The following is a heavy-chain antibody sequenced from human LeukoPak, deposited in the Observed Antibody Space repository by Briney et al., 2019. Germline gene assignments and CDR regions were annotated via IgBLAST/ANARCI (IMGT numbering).Heavy chain of an antibody. V-gene: IGHV4-34*01. D-gene: IGHD3-22*01. CDR1: GGSFSGYY. CDR2: INHSGST. CDR3: AKGPMRGWFDP. J-gene: IGHJ5*02. Sequence: SETLSLTCAVYGGSFSGYYWSWIRQPPGKGLEWIGEINHSGSTNYNPCLKSRVTISVDTSKNQFSLKLSSVTAADTAVYYCAKGPMRGWFDPWGQGTLVTVSS.